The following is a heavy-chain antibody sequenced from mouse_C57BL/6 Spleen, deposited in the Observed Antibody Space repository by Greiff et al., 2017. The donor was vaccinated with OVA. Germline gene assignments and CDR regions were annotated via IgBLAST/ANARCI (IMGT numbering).Heavy chain of an antibody. D-gene: IGHD4-1*01. CDR2: IDPSDSET. Sequence: VQLQQPGAELVRPGSSVKLSCKASGYTFTSYWMHWVKQRPIQGLEWIGNIDPSDSETHYNHKFKDKATLTVDKSSSTAYKQLSILTSEDSAVYYGASHWVTGTSRYFDVWGTGTTVTVSS. CDR3: ASHWVTGTSRYFDV. CDR1: GYTFTSYW. J-gene: IGHJ1*03. V-gene: IGHV1-52*01.